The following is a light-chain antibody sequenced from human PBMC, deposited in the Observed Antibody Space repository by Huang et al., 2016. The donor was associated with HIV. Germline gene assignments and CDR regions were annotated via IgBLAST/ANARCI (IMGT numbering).Light chain of an antibody. Sequence: DIQMTQSPSTLSASVGDRVTITCRASQSISDYWAWYQQKPGEAPNLLIDKASSLEGGVPPRFSGSGSGTEFTLTISSLQADDVATYYCQQYNNYPWTFGQGTLVEIK. CDR3: QQYNNYPWT. J-gene: IGKJ1*01. CDR1: QSISDY. V-gene: IGKV1-5*03. CDR2: KAS.